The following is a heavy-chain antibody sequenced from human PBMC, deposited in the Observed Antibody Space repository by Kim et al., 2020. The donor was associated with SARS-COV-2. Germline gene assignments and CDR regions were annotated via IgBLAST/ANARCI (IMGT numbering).Heavy chain of an antibody. CDR3: ASSPGGGYYYYYYYGMDV. V-gene: IGHV4-59*01. J-gene: IGHJ6*02. D-gene: IGHD3-22*01. Sequence: KSRVTISVDTSKNQFSLKLSSVTAADTAVYYCASSPGGGYYYYYYYGMDVWGQGTTVTVSS.